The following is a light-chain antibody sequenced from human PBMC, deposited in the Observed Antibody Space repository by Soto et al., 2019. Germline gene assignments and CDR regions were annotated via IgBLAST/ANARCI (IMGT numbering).Light chain of an antibody. J-gene: IGKJ1*01. CDR1: QSGSSSY. V-gene: IGKV3-20*01. CDR2: GAS. Sequence: EIVLTQSPGTLSLSPGERATLSCRASQSGSSSYLAWYQQKPGQAPRLLIYGASSRAAGIPDRFSGSGSGTDFTLTISRLEPEDFAVYYCQKYGTSPWTFGQGTKVDIK. CDR3: QKYGTSPWT.